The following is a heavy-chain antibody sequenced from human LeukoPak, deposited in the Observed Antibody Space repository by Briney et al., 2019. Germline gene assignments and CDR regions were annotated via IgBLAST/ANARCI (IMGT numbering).Heavy chain of an antibody. D-gene: IGHD6-6*01. Sequence: GGSLRLSCAASGFTFSSYAMSWVRQAPGKGLQWVSAISGSGGNTYYADSVKGRFTISRDNSKNTLYLQMNSLRAEDTAVYYCAKDLFSGSWYYGMDVWGQGTTVTVSS. J-gene: IGHJ6*02. CDR2: ISGSGGNT. V-gene: IGHV3-23*01. CDR3: AKDLFSGSWYYGMDV. CDR1: GFTFSSYA.